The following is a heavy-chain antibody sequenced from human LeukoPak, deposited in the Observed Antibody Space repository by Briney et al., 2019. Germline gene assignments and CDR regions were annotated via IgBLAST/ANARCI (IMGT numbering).Heavy chain of an antibody. CDR2: ISWDSGNK. J-gene: IGHJ4*02. CDR3: AKDIGGDDY. V-gene: IGHV3-9*01. CDR1: GFIFCDYA. Sequence: GRSLRLSCAASGFIFCDYAMHWVRHAPGKGLEWVSGISWDSGNKGYADSVKGRFTISRDNAKNSLFLQMNSLRAEGTAFYYCAKDIGGDDYWGQGTLVTVSS.